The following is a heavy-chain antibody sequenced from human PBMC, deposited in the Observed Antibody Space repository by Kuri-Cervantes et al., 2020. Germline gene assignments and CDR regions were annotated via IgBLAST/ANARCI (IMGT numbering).Heavy chain of an antibody. Sequence: GESLKISCAASGFTVSSNYMSWVRQAPGKGLERVSVIYSGGSTYYADSVKGRFTISRDNSKNTLYLQMNSLRAEDTAVYYCARDLGYSYGFFGYYYGMDVWGQGTTVTVSS. CDR2: IYSGGST. CDR3: ARDLGYSYGFFGYYYGMDV. D-gene: IGHD5-18*01. CDR1: GFTVSSNY. V-gene: IGHV3-66*01. J-gene: IGHJ6*02.